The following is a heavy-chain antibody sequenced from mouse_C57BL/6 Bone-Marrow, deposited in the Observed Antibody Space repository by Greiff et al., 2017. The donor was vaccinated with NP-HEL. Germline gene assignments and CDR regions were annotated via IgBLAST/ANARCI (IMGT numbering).Heavy chain of an antibody. CDR1: GFTFSSYA. CDR2: ISDGGSYT. V-gene: IGHV5-4*01. J-gene: IGHJ3*01. CDR3: ARDQGLWFAY. Sequence: EVKVVESGGGLVKPGGSLKLSCAASGFTFSSYAMSWVRQTPEKRLEWVATISDGGSYTYYPDNVKGRFTISRDNAKNNLYLQMSHLKSEDTAMYYCARDQGLWFAYGGKGTLVTVSA.